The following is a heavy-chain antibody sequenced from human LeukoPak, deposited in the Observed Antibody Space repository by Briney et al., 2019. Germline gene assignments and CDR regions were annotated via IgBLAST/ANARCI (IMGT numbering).Heavy chain of an antibody. CDR2: MNPNSGNT. CDR3: ARGPRRRDHWYFDL. Sequence: ASVKVSCKASGYTFTSYDINWVRQATGQGLEWMGWMNPNSGNTGYAQKFRGRVTMTRSTSISTAYMELSSLRSEDTAVYYCARGPRRRDHWYFDLWGRGTLVTVSS. CDR1: GYTFTSYD. J-gene: IGHJ2*01. V-gene: IGHV1-8*01.